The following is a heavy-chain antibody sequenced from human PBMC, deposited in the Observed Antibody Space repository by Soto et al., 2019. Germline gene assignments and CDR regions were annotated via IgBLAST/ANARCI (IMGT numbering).Heavy chain of an antibody. CDR1: GFTFSSYW. J-gene: IGHJ4*02. Sequence: GGSLRLSCAASGFTFSSYWMNWVRQAPGKGLEWVANINQDGNEDNLLDSVKGRFTISRDNAKNSLFLRMNSLRVDDTAVYYCARTGDGHHDFLDYWGQGALVTVSS. V-gene: IGHV3-7*01. D-gene: IGHD1-1*01. CDR2: INQDGNED. CDR3: ARTGDGHHDFLDY.